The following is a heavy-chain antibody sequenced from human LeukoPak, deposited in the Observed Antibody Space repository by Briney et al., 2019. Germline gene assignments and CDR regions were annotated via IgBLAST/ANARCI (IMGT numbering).Heavy chain of an antibody. CDR3: AREAIAARRRGFDY. CDR2: INPNSGGT. Sequence: ASVKVSCKASGYTFTNYGISWVRQAPGQGLEWMGWINPNSGGTNYAQKFQGRVTMARDTSISTAYMELSRLRSDDTAVYYCAREAIAARRRGFDYWGQGTLVTVSS. J-gene: IGHJ4*02. D-gene: IGHD6-6*01. V-gene: IGHV1-2*02. CDR1: GYTFTNYG.